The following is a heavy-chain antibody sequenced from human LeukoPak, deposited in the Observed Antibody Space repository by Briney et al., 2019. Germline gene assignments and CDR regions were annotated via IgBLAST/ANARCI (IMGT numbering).Heavy chain of an antibody. CDR2: IYYSGST. J-gene: IGHJ4*02. V-gene: IGHV4-39*07. Sequence: SETLSLTCTVSGGSISSSSYYWGWIRQPPGKGLEWIGSIYYSGSTYYNPSLKSRVTISVDTSKNQFSLKLSSVTAADTAVYYCARLLIYNWNALSAGPSKEPRIDYWGQGTLVTVSS. D-gene: IGHD1-1*01. CDR1: GGSISSSSYY. CDR3: ARLLIYNWNALSAGPSKEPRIDY.